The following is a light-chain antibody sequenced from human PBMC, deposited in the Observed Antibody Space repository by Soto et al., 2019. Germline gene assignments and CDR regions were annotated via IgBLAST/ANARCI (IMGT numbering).Light chain of an antibody. V-gene: IGKV3-15*01. Sequence: IVMTQSPATLSGSPGERATLSCRASQSISNNLAWYQQKPGQAPRLLIYRASTRATSIPVRFSGSGSGTDFTLTISSLQSEDFAVYYCQHYNNWPPWTFGQGTKVEIK. CDR1: QSISNN. CDR2: RAS. J-gene: IGKJ1*01. CDR3: QHYNNWPPWT.